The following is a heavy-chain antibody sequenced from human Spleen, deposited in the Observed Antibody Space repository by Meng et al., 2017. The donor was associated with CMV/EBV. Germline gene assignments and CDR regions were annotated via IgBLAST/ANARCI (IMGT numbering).Heavy chain of an antibody. J-gene: IGHJ4*02. CDR1: GFTFSNYE. V-gene: IGHV3-48*03. CDR2: ISSSGTTI. CDR3: ARGLTRSDY. D-gene: IGHD1-14*01. Sequence: GESLKISCAASGFTFSNYEMNWVRQAPGKGLEWVSYISSSGTTIYYADSVKGRFTISRDNAKNSLYLQMNSLRAEDTAVYYCARGLTRSDYWGQGTLVTVSS.